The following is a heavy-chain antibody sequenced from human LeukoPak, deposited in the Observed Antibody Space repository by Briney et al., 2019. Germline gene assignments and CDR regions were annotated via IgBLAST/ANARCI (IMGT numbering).Heavy chain of an antibody. Sequence: SETLSLTCTVSGGSISSYYWSWIRQPPGKGLEWIGYIYYSGSTNYNPSLKSRVTISRDTSKNHFSLRLSSVTAADTAVYYCARHESAVGALFYWGQGTLVTVSS. V-gene: IGHV4-59*01. CDR2: IYYSGST. D-gene: IGHD1-26*01. CDR1: GGSISSYY. J-gene: IGHJ4*02. CDR3: ARHESAVGALFY.